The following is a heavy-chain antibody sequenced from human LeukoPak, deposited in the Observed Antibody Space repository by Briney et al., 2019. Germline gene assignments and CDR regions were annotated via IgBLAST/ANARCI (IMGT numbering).Heavy chain of an antibody. Sequence: ASVKVSCKASGGTFSSYAISWVQQAPGQGLEWMGRIIPILGIANYAQKFQGRVTITADKSTSTAYMELSSLRSEDTAVYYCARDRRERYCGGDCYSGIDPWGQGTLVTVSS. J-gene: IGHJ5*02. D-gene: IGHD2-21*02. CDR3: ARDRRERYCGGDCYSGIDP. V-gene: IGHV1-69*04. CDR2: IIPILGIA. CDR1: GGTFSSYA.